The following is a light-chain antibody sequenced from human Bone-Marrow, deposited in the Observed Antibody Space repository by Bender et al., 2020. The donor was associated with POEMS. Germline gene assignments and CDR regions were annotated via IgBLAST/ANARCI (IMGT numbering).Light chain of an antibody. Sequence: HSVLTQPPSLSGAPGQTVTMSCTGGSSNIGAGFVVHWYQQVPGTAPRLLIFDNSNRPSGVPDRFSGSRSATSASLAISGLQADDEADYYCQSHDGSVGGSVVFGTGTKLTVL. CDR1: SSNIGAGFV. V-gene: IGLV1-40*01. CDR2: DNS. J-gene: IGLJ3*02. CDR3: QSHDGSVGGSVV.